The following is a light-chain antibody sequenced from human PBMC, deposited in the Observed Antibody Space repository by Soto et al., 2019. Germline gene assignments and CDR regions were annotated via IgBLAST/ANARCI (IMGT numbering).Light chain of an antibody. CDR2: GND. CDR1: SSNIGSNT. CDR3: AAWDDRLNGYV. J-gene: IGLJ1*01. V-gene: IGLV1-44*01. Sequence: QSVLTQPPSASGTLGQRATISCSGSSSNIGSNTVNWYQQLPGTAPKLLIYGNDQRPSGVPDRFSGSKSGTSASLAISGLQAGDEADYYCAAWDDRLNGYVFGTGTKLTVL.